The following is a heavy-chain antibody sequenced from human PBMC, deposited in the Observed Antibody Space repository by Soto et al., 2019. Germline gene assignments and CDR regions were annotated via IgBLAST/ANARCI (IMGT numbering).Heavy chain of an antibody. CDR2: INWKSDI. D-gene: IGHD3-16*01. Sequence: LRLSCAVSGFTFDDNAMHWVRQAPEKGLEWVSGINWKSDIGYADSVRGRFTISRDNAENSLYLQMNSLRAEDTALYYCAISQDRGGRTTFIYWGQGTQVTVSS. J-gene: IGHJ4*02. CDR3: AISQDRGGRTTFIY. CDR1: GFTFDDNA. V-gene: IGHV3-9*01.